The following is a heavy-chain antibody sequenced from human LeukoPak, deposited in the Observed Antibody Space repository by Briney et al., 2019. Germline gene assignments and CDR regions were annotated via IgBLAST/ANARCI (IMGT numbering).Heavy chain of an antibody. Sequence: GASVTVSCKASGYTFTSYSISWVRQAPGQGLEWMGWISAYNGNTNYAQKLQGRVTMTTDTSTSTAYMELRSLRSDDTAVYYCASSGRFGEYFDFWGQGTLVTVSS. CDR1: GYTFTSYS. V-gene: IGHV1-18*01. CDR2: ISAYNGNT. CDR3: ASSGRFGEYFDF. D-gene: IGHD3-10*01. J-gene: IGHJ4*02.